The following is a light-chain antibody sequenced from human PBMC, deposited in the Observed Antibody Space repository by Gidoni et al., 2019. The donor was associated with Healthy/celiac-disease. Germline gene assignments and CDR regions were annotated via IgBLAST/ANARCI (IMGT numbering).Light chain of an antibody. CDR3: QQLNSYPYVT. Sequence: IQLTQSPSSLSASVGDRVTITCRASQGISSYLAWYQQKPGKAPKLLIYAASTLQSGVPSRFSGSGSGTDFTLTIRSLQPEDFATYYCQQLNSYPYVTFGQGTKVEIK. J-gene: IGKJ1*01. CDR1: QGISSY. CDR2: AAS. V-gene: IGKV1-9*01.